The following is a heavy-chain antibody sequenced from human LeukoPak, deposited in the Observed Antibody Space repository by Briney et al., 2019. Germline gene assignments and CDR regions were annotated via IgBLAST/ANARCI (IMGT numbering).Heavy chain of an antibody. CDR3: ARVLRDASGYYDY. Sequence: GGSLRLSCAASGFAFSSYAMHWVRQAPGKGLEYVSAISIHGGDTYYANSVKGRFTISRDNSKNTLYLQMGSLRAEDMAVYYCARVLRDASGYYDYWGQGTLVTVSS. J-gene: IGHJ4*02. D-gene: IGHD3-22*01. CDR2: ISIHGGDT. V-gene: IGHV3-64*01. CDR1: GFAFSSYA.